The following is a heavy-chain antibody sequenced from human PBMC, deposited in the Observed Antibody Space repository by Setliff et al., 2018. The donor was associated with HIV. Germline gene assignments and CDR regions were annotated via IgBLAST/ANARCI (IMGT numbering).Heavy chain of an antibody. CDR3: VRQGLTMNRGVPAPILYYFDY. CDR1: GDSITRSDYY. D-gene: IGHD3-10*01. CDR2: IHYSGRT. J-gene: IGHJ4*02. V-gene: IGHV4-39*01. Sequence: PSETLSLTCTVAGDSITRSDYYWGWIRQPPGKGLEWIGNIHYSGRTYYNPSLKSRVTISVDTSKNQFSLKLTSVTASDTAVYYCVRQGLTMNRGVPAPILYYFDYWGQGILVTVSS.